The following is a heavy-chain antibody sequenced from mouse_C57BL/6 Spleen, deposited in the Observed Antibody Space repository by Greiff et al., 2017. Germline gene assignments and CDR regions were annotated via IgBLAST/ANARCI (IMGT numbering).Heavy chain of an antibody. CDR1: GYTFTSYW. J-gene: IGHJ4*01. D-gene: IGHD1-1*01. CDR3: ARALITTVVGDYAMDY. Sequence: VQLQQPGAELVKPGASVKLSCKASGYTFTSYWMHWVKQRPGRGLEWIGRIDPNSGGTKYNEKFKSKATLTVDKPSSTAYMQLSSLTSEDSAVYYCARALITTVVGDYAMDYWGQGTSVTVSS. CDR2: IDPNSGGT. V-gene: IGHV1-72*01.